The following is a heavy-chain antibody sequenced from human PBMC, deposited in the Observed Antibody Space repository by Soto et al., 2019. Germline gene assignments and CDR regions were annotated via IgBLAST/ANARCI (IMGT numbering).Heavy chain of an antibody. V-gene: IGHV1-3*01. Sequence: VQLVQSGAEVKKPGASVRISCTASGIPYTTYAIHWVRQVPGQGLEWMGWINAGNGDTRYSQRFQGRVTLTRDTSATTTYMDLSSLRSEDTSIYYCARAISGYVTWGQGTLVTVSS. CDR1: GIPYTTYA. D-gene: IGHD5-12*01. CDR2: INAGNGDT. J-gene: IGHJ4*02. CDR3: ARAISGYVT.